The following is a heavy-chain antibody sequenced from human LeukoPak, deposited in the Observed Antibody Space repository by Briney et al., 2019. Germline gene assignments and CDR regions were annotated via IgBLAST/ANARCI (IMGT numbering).Heavy chain of an antibody. J-gene: IGHJ4*02. CDR3: AKDPPGPYDFWSGYTMGLFDS. CDR1: GFTFSSYG. V-gene: IGHV3-30*02. CDR2: IRYDGSNK. Sequence: PGGSLRLSCAASGFTFSSYGMHWVRQAPGKGLERVAFIRYDGSNKYYADSVKGRFTISRDNSKNTLYLQMNSLRAEDTAVYYCAKDPPGPYDFWSGYTMGLFDSWGQGTLVTVSS. D-gene: IGHD3-3*01.